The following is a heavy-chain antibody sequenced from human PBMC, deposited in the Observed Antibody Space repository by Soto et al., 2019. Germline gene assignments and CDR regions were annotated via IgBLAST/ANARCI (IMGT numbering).Heavy chain of an antibody. CDR3: AKGRGGAYYYYGLDV. Sequence: EVQLLESGGGLVQPGESLTLSCAASGFTFNTYAMTWARRAPGKGLEWVSAISGSGATTYVADSVKGRFTISRDNSKVTRYRQMNSPRAEDTAIYYCAKGRGGAYYYYGLDVWGQGTIVTVSS. CDR2: ISGSGATT. D-gene: IGHD3-10*01. V-gene: IGHV3-23*01. CDR1: GFTFNTYA. J-gene: IGHJ6*02.